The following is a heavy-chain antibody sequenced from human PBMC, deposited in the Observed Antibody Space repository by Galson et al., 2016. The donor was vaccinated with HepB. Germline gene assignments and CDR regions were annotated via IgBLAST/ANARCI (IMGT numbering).Heavy chain of an antibody. V-gene: IGHV4-39*02. Sequence: SETLSLTCTVTGGSISSTSYYWGWIRQTRGKGLQWLGRIYYSGTKYYPPSFKRRTTMSVDTSQNNFSLRLSSVTAADTTIYYCVRLLDRSSWYQQEAYCVDHWGQGTLVTVSS. J-gene: IGHJ4*01. CDR1: GGSISSTSYY. CDR2: IYYSGTK. D-gene: IGHD6-13*01. CDR3: VRLLDRSSWYQQEAYCVDH.